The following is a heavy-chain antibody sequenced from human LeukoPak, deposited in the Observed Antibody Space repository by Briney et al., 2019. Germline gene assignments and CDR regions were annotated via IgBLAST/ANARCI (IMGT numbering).Heavy chain of an antibody. CDR3: ARRSGRGYCSGGSCYSFYFDY. CDR2: IYHSGST. Sequence: SETLSLTCAVSGGSISSSNWWSWVRQPPGKGLEWIGEIYHSGSTNYNPSLKSRVTISVDKSKNQFSLKLSSVTAADTAVYYCARRSGRGYCSGGSCYSFYFDYWGQGTLVTVSS. V-gene: IGHV4-4*02. CDR1: GGSISSSNW. J-gene: IGHJ4*02. D-gene: IGHD2-15*01.